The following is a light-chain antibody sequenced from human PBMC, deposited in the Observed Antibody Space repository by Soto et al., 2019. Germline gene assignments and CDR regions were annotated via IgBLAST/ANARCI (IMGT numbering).Light chain of an antibody. CDR3: QQRDNWPWT. CDR1: QSVRSN. CDR2: DAS. V-gene: IGKV3-11*01. J-gene: IGKJ1*01. Sequence: ETVLAQSPATLSLSPGERATLSCRASQSVRSNLAWYQHKPGQAPRLLIYDASNRATGIPGRFSGSGSGTDFTLTISNLEPEDFAVYYCQQRDNWPWTFGQGAKVEIK.